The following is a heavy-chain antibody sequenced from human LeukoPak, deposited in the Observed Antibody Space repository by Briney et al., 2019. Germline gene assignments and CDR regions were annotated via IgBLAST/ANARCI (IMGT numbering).Heavy chain of an antibody. J-gene: IGHJ4*02. CDR2: IYHSGST. D-gene: IGHD3-10*01. CDR3: ATQGAYYYGSGRLDY. V-gene: IGHV4-39*07. Sequence: KPSETLSLTCTVSGGSINSNSYYWGWIRQPPGKGLEWIGEIYHSGSTNYNPSLKSRVTISVDKSKNQFSLKLSSVTAADTAVYYCATQGAYYYGSGRLDYWGQGILVTVSS. CDR1: GGSINSNSYY.